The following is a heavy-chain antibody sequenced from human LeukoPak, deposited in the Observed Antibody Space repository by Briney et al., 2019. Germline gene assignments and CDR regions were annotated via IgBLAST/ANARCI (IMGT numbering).Heavy chain of an antibody. J-gene: IGHJ5*02. CDR1: GLTFSSYW. D-gene: IGHD2-15*01. CDR2: INTDGSST. V-gene: IGHV3-74*01. Sequence: GSLRLSCAASGLTFSSYWMHWVRQLPGKGLVWVSRINTDGSSTYYADSVKGRFTISRDNAKNTLYLLMNSLRAEDTAIYYCARDRCSGGSCYWFDPWGQGTLVTVSS. CDR3: ARDRCSGGSCYWFDP.